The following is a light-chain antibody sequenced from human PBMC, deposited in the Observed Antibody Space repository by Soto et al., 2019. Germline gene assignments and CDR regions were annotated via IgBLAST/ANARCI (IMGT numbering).Light chain of an antibody. CDR2: AAS. V-gene: IGKV1-39*01. J-gene: IGKJ4*01. CDR3: QQSYSTPLT. CDR1: QSISSY. Sequence: DIQMTQSPSSLSASVGDRVTITCRASQSISSYLNWYQQKPGKAPKLLIYAASSLQSGVPSRFSGSGSGTVFTLTISSLQPEDFATYYCQQSYSTPLTFVGGTKVEIK.